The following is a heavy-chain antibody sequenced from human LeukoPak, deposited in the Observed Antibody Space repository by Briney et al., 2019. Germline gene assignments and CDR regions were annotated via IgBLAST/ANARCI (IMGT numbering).Heavy chain of an antibody. J-gene: IGHJ4*02. CDR1: GGTFSSYA. CDR3: ARDIVATTNDY. V-gene: IGHV1-69*04. Sequence: SVKVSCKASGGTFSSYAISWVRQAPGQGLEWMGRIVPILGIANYAQKFQGRVTITADKSTSTAYMELSSLRSEDTAVYYCARDIVATTNDYWGQGTLVTVSS. D-gene: IGHD5-12*01. CDR2: IVPILGIA.